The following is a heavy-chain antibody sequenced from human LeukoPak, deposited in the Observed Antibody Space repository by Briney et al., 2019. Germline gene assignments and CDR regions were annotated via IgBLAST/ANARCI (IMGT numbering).Heavy chain of an antibody. Sequence: ASVKVSCKASGYTFTAYYMHWVRQAPGQGLEWMGWINPNTGGTNYAQRFQGRVTMISDTSISTAYMELNRLRSDDTALYYCARDRTYFDLWGRGTLVTVSS. CDR3: ARDRTYFDL. D-gene: IGHD3/OR15-3a*01. J-gene: IGHJ2*01. CDR2: INPNTGGT. V-gene: IGHV1-2*02. CDR1: GYTFTAYY.